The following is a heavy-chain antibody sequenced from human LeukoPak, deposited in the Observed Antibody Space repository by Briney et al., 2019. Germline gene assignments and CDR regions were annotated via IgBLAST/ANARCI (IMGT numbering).Heavy chain of an antibody. CDR1: GFTFSSYS. CDR3: ARPVPRGGFNWFDP. J-gene: IGHJ5*02. D-gene: IGHD3-10*01. CDR2: ISSSSSTI. Sequence: PGRSLRLSCAASGFTFSSYSMNWVRQAPGKGLEWVSYISSSSSTIYYADSVKGRFTISRDNAKNSLYLQMNSVRDEDTAVYYCARPVPRGGFNWFDPWGQGTLVTVSS. V-gene: IGHV3-48*02.